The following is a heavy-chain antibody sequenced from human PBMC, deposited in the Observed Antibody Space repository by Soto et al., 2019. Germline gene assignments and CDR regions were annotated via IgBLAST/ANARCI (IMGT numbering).Heavy chain of an antibody. CDR1: GYTFTTYY. CDR3: ARAGYCSGGTCFHGNCDY. D-gene: IGHD2-15*01. V-gene: IGHV1-46*01. J-gene: IGHJ4*02. Sequence: QVQLVQSGAEVKRPGASVKVSCKASGYTFTTYYMHWVRQAPGQGLEWLGIINPKGGRTTYAQKFQGRVTLARAASTSTVYVELSSLGSEDTAVYYFARAGYCSGGTCFHGNCDYWGQGTLVTVSA. CDR2: INPKGGRT.